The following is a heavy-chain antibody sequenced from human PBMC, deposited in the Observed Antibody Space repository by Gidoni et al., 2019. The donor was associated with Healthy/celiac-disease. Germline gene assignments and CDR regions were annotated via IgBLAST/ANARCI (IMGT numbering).Heavy chain of an antibody. CDR2: INHSGST. Sequence: QVQLQQWGAGLLKPSETLSLTCAVYGGSFSGYYWSWIRQPPGKGLEWIGEINHSGSTNYNPSLKSRVIISVDTSKNQFSLKLSSVTAADTAVYYCARLGSSWYGRYWGQGTLVTVSS. CDR3: ARLGSSWYGRY. D-gene: IGHD6-13*01. CDR1: GGSFSGYY. J-gene: IGHJ4*02. V-gene: IGHV4-34*01.